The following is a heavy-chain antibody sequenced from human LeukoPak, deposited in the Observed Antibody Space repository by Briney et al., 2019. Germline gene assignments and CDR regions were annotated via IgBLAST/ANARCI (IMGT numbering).Heavy chain of an antibody. V-gene: IGHV1-2*02. CDR1: GYTFTGYY. Sequence: ASVKVSCKASGYTFTGYYMHWVRQAPGQGLDWMGWINPNSGGTNYAQKFQDRVTMTRDTSISTAYMELSRLRSDDTAVYYCARVLRIVVAPDDAFDIWGQGTMVTVSS. J-gene: IGHJ3*02. D-gene: IGHD2-2*01. CDR3: ARVLRIVVAPDDAFDI. CDR2: INPNSGGT.